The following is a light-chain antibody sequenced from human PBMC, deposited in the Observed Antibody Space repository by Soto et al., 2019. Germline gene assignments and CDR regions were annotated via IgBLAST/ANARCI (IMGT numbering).Light chain of an antibody. CDR1: QGISSY. Sequence: IQLTQSPSSLSASVGDRVTITCRASQGISSYLAWYQQKPGKAPKLLIYAASTLQSGVPSRFSGSGSGTDFTLTISRLEPEDFAVYYCQQYGSSPLTFGQGTKVEIK. V-gene: IGKV1-9*01. CDR2: AAS. CDR3: QQYGSSPLT. J-gene: IGKJ1*01.